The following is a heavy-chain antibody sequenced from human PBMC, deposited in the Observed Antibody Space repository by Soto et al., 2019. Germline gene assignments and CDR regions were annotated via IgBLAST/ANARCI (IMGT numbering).Heavy chain of an antibody. J-gene: IGHJ6*02. CDR3: ARVPVVPAPNIDTTYYYYGMDV. V-gene: IGHV1-69*01. Sequence: QVQLVQSGAEVKKPGSSVKVSCKASGGTFSSYAISWVRQAPGQGLEWMGGIIPIVGTANYAQKFQGRVTITADEFTSTAYMELSSLRSEDTAVYYCARVPVVPAPNIDTTYYYYGMDVWGQGTTVTVSS. CDR2: IIPIVGTA. D-gene: IGHD2-2*01. CDR1: GGTFSSYA.